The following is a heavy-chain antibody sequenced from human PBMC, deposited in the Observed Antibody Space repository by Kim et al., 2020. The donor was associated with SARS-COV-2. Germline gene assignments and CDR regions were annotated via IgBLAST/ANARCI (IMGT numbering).Heavy chain of an antibody. CDR2: ISGYNGDT. CDR1: GYSFTSFG. CDR3: GRDGLVPASIYMGMDV. V-gene: IGHV1-18*01. D-gene: IGHD2-2*01. Sequence: ASVKVSCKASGYSFTSFGLSWVREAPGQGLEWMGWISGYNGDTKYAQKFQGRVTMTTDTSTSTAYMELRSLKSDDTAVYYCGRDGLVPASIYMGMDVWGQGTAVSVSS. J-gene: IGHJ6*02.